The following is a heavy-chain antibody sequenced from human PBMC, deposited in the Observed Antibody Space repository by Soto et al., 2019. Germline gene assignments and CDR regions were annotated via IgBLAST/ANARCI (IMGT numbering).Heavy chain of an antibody. V-gene: IGHV4-34*01. Sequence: QVQLQQWGAGLLKPSETLSLTCAVYGGSFSGYYWSWIRQPPGKGLEWIGENNHSGSTNYNPSLKSRVTLSVDTSKNQFSLKLSSVTAADTAVYYCARGRNKYYYDFWSGYYSWGQGTLVTVSS. CDR3: ARGRNKYYYDFWSGYYS. J-gene: IGHJ4*02. CDR1: GGSFSGYY. CDR2: NNHSGST. D-gene: IGHD3-3*01.